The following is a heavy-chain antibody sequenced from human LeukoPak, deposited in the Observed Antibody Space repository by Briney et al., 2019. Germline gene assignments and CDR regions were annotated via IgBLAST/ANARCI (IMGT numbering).Heavy chain of an antibody. J-gene: IGHJ3*02. CDR2: ISGSRGST. V-gene: IGHV3-23*01. CDR1: GFTCSNFD. D-gene: IGHD5-12*01. CDR3: AKNWGATIYYAFDI. Sequence: PGGSLRLSCAVSGFTCSNFDMTWVRQAPGKGLEWVSGISGSRGSTYYADSVKGRFTVSRDTAKNTLYLQMNSLRAEDTAVYYCAKNWGATIYYAFDIWGQGTMVTVSS.